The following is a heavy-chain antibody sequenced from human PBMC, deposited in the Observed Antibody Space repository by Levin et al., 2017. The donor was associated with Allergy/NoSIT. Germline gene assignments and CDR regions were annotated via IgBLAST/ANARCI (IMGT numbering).Heavy chain of an antibody. Sequence: GESLKISCAASGFTFSSYAMHWVRQAPGKGLEWVAVISYDGSNKYYADPVKGRFTISRDNSKNTLYLQMNSLRAEDTAVYYCARDPTNDAFDIWGQGTMVTVSS. CDR2: ISYDGSNK. V-gene: IGHV3-30-3*01. D-gene: IGHD5-12*01. CDR3: ARDPTNDAFDI. CDR1: GFTFSSYA. J-gene: IGHJ3*02.